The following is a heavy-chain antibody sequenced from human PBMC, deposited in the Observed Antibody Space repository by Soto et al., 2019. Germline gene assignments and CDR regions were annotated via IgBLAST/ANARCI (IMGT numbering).Heavy chain of an antibody. Sequence: PSETLSLTCTVSGGSISSYYWSWIRQPPGKGLEWIGYNYYSGSTNYNPSLKSRVTISVDTSKNQFSLKLSSVTAADTAVYYCAIDGAYYYGSGSYVDYYYYMDVWGKGTTVTVSS. V-gene: IGHV4-59*01. D-gene: IGHD3-10*01. CDR2: NYYSGST. CDR3: AIDGAYYYGSGSYVDYYYYMDV. CDR1: GGSISSYY. J-gene: IGHJ6*03.